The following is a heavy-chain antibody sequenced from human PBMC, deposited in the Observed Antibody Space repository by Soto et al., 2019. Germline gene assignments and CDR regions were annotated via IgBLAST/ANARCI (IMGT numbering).Heavy chain of an antibody. J-gene: IGHJ4*02. CDR1: GYTFTSYG. CDR2: ISAYNGNT. Sequence: GASVQVSCKASGYTFTSYGISWVRQAPGQGLEWMGWISAYNGNTNYAQKLQGRVTMTTDTSTSTAYMELRSLRSDDTAVYYCARDQFGAQFGVDTHLGHWGQGTLVTVSS. CDR3: ARDQFGAQFGVDTHLGH. D-gene: IGHD3-16*01. V-gene: IGHV1-18*01.